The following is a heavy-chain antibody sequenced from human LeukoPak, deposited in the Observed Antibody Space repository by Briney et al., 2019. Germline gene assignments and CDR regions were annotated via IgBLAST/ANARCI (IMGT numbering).Heavy chain of an antibody. Sequence: ASVKVSCKASGGTFSSYAISWVRQAPGQGLEWMGRIIPILGIANYAQKFQGRVTITADKSTSTAYMELSSLRSEDTAVHYCARDPGTIAAVRFDYWGQGTLVTVSS. V-gene: IGHV1-69*04. D-gene: IGHD6-13*01. CDR2: IIPILGIA. CDR1: GGTFSSYA. CDR3: ARDPGTIAAVRFDY. J-gene: IGHJ4*02.